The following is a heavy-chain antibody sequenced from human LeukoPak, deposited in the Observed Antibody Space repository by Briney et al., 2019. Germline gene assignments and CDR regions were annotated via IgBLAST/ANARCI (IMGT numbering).Heavy chain of an antibody. CDR2: IYTSGST. CDR3: ARVRGGYDTFDY. J-gene: IGHJ4*02. CDR1: GGSISSYY. V-gene: IGHV4-4*07. Sequence: SETLSLTCTVSGGSISSYYLSWIRQPAAQGLEWIGRIYTSGSTNYNPSLKSRVTMSVDTSKNQFSLKLSSVTAADTAVYYCARVRGGYDTFDYWGQGTLVTVSS. D-gene: IGHD3-22*01.